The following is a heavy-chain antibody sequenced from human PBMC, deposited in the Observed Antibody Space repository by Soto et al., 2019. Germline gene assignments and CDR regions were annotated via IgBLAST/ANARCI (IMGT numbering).Heavy chain of an antibody. V-gene: IGHV1-69*04. J-gene: IGHJ4*02. CDR3: AREGDCTNGVRYHFDN. Sequence: ALVKVSCKASGGTFSSYTISWVRQAPGQGLEWMGRIIPILGIANYAQKFQGRVTITADKSTSTAYMELSSLRSEDTAVYFCAREGDCTNGVRYHFDNWGQGTLVTVCS. CDR2: IIPILGIA. CDR1: GGTFSSYT. D-gene: IGHD2-8*01.